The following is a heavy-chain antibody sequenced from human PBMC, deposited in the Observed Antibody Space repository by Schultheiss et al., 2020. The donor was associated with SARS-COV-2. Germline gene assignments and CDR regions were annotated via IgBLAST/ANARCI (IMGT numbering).Heavy chain of an antibody. Sequence: ASVKVSCKASGYTFTSYDINWVRQAPGQGLEWMGWINPNSGGTNYAQKFQGRVTMTRNTSISTAYMELSSLRSEDTAVYYCARGLSSSWDRYYYYGMDVWGQGTTVTVAS. CDR1: GYTFTSYD. J-gene: IGHJ6*02. D-gene: IGHD6-13*01. CDR2: INPNSGGT. V-gene: IGHV1-8*01. CDR3: ARGLSSSWDRYYYYGMDV.